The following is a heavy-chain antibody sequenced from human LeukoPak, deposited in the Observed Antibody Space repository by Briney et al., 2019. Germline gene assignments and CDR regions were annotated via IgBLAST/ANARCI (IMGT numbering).Heavy chain of an antibody. CDR1: AYTFTGYY. CDR3: ARDPRSGYHDF. J-gene: IGHJ4*02. D-gene: IGHD3-22*01. Sequence: ASVKVSCKASAYTFTGYYMHWVRQAPGHGLEWMGWINPDTGGTYFAQRFQGRVTITRDTSISTAYMELSGLRSDDTAMYYCARDPRSGYHDFWGQGTLVTVSS. CDR2: INPDTGGT. V-gene: IGHV1-2*02.